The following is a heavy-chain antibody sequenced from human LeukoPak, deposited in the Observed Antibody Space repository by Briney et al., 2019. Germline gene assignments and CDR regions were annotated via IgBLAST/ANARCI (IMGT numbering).Heavy chain of an antibody. Sequence: GGSLRLSCAALGFTFSSSWMTWIRQAPGKWLEWVANIKQDGSEKYYVDSVKGRFTISRDNAKNSLYLQMNSLRAEDTAVYYCARDTGGGYSCYDCWGQGTLVTVSS. V-gene: IGHV3-7*01. CDR1: GFTFSSSW. CDR2: IKQDGSEK. J-gene: IGHJ4*02. D-gene: IGHD5-18*01. CDR3: ARDTGGGYSCYDC.